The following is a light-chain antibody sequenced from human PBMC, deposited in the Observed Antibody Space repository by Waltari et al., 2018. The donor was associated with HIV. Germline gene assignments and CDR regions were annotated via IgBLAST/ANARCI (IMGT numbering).Light chain of an antibody. J-gene: IGLJ2*01. V-gene: IGLV2-8*01. CDR1: SSDIGGYNY. CDR3: SSYAPTNNFYVL. Sequence: QSALTQPPSASGSPGQSVTISCTGTSSDIGGYNYVSWYQQHPGKAPKLIMTEVTKRPSGVPDRFSGSKSGNTASLTVSGLQAEDEAHYYCSSYAPTNNFYVLFGGGTALTV. CDR2: EVT.